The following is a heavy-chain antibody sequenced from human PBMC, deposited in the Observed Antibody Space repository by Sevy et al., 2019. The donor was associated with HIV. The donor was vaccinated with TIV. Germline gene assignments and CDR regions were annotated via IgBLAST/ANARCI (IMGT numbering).Heavy chain of an antibody. Sequence: GGSLRLSCAASGFMFSNHAMSWVRQAPGKGLEWLSSISGRSGVTTYYANSVNGRFTISRDNSQNTLLLQLSRLRAEDTGIYYCAKDLLTVAGNFDYWGQGTLVTVSS. D-gene: IGHD6-19*01. CDR2: ISGRSGVTT. V-gene: IGHV3-23*01. CDR3: AKDLLTVAGNFDY. CDR1: GFMFSNHA. J-gene: IGHJ4*02.